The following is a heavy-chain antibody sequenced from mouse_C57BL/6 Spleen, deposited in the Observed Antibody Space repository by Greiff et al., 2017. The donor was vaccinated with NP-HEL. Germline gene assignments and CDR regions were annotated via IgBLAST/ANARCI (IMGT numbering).Heavy chain of an antibody. V-gene: IGHV1-69*01. Sequence: QVQLKQPGAELVMPGASVKLSCKASGYTFTSYWMHWVKQRPGQGLEWIGEIDPSDSYTNYNQKFKGKSTLTVDKSSSTAYMQLSSLTSEDSAVYYCARGGGYYGSSYNYWGQGTTLTVSS. CDR2: IDPSDSYT. J-gene: IGHJ2*01. CDR3: ARGGGYYGSSYNY. CDR1: GYTFTSYW. D-gene: IGHD1-1*01.